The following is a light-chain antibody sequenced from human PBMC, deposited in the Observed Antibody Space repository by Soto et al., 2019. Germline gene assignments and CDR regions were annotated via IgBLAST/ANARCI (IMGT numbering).Light chain of an antibody. CDR1: ETVFGSS. J-gene: IGKJ2*01. CDR2: GAS. Sequence: EVVLTQSPDTLSLSPGERATLSCRSSETVFGSSLAWYRQRPGKSPRLLMYGASIRATRIADRCGGSGSGTAVTLTIPRLEPEASAVYDCLYNGDSTASPLGQRTKVEIK. V-gene: IGKV3-20*01. CDR3: LYNGDSTASP.